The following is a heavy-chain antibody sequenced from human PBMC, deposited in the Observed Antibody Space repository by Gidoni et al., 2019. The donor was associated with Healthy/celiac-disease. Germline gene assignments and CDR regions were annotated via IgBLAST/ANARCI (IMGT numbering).Heavy chain of an antibody. J-gene: IGHJ4*02. Sequence: EVQLVESGGGLVQPGGSLRLSCAASGFTFSRYSMNWVRQAPGKGLEWVSYISSSSSTIYYADSVKGRFTISRDNAKNSLYLQMNSLRDEDTAVYYCAREKITMVRGVDFDYWGQGTLVTVSS. D-gene: IGHD3-10*01. CDR3: AREKITMVRGVDFDY. CDR1: GFTFSRYS. CDR2: ISSSSSTI. V-gene: IGHV3-48*02.